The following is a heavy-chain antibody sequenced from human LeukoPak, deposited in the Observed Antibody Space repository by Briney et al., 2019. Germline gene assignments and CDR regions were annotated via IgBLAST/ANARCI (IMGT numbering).Heavy chain of an antibody. CDR1: GFTFSSYA. V-gene: IGHV3-23*01. D-gene: IGHD2-2*01. Sequence: GGSLRLSCAASGFTFSSYALSWVRQAPGKGLEWVSSLSGSGYNTYYADSVKGRFTISRDNSRNTVYLQMNSLRAEDTAVYYCAKDPYGTRYFDYWGQGTLVTVSS. CDR2: LSGSGYNT. J-gene: IGHJ4*02. CDR3: AKDPYGTRYFDY.